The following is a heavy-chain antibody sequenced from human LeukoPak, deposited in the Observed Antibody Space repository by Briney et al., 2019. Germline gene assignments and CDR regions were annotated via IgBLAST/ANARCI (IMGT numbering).Heavy chain of an antibody. J-gene: IGHJ1*01. CDR1: GYTFTSYG. D-gene: IGHD6-13*01. V-gene: IGHV1-18*01. CDR3: ARDPRVYSSSWYGYFQH. CDR2: ISAYNGNT. Sequence: ASVKVSCKASGYTFTSYGISWVRQAPGQGLEWMGWISAYNGNTNYAQKVQGRVTMTTDTSTSTAYMELRSLRSDDTAVYYCARDPRVYSSSWYGYFQHWGQGTLVTVSS.